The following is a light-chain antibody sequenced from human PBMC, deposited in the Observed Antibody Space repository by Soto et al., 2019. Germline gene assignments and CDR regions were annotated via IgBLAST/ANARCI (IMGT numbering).Light chain of an antibody. Sequence: DIQMTQSPSSLSASVGDRVTITCRASQGISNYVAWYQQRPGKAPKLLIYAASTLQSGVPSLFNGSESVTEFTLTISGLQPEDVATYYCQKYDIAPLFTFGPGNKVEIK. V-gene: IGKV1-27*01. CDR3: QKYDIAPLFT. J-gene: IGKJ3*01. CDR1: QGISNY. CDR2: AAS.